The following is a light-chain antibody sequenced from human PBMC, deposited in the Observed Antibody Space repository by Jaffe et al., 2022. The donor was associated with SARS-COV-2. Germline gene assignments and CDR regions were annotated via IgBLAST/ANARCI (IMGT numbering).Light chain of an antibody. CDR2: DAS. CDR3: QQANSFPWT. CDR1: QGIKSW. V-gene: IGKV1-12*01. J-gene: IGKJ1*01. Sequence: DIQMTQSPSSVSASVGDRVTITCRASQGIKSWLAWYQQKPGKAPKLLIFDASSLQRGVPSRFSGSGSGTDFTLTISSLQPEDFATYYCQQANSFPWTFGQGTKVEIK.